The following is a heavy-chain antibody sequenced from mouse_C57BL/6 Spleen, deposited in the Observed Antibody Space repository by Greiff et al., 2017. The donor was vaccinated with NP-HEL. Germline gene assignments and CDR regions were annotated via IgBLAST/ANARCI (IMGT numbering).Heavy chain of an antibody. V-gene: IGHV1-72*01. CDR2: IDPTSGGT. CDR1: GYTFTSYW. D-gene: IGHD2-4*01. J-gene: IGHJ4*01. CDR3: AREGCTRSTEGDDYDLDD. Sequence: QVQLQQPGAELVKPGASVKLSCKASGYTFTSYWMHWVKQRPGRGLEWIGRIDPTSGGTKYNEKFKSKATLTVDKSSSTAYMQLSSLTSEDSAVYYCAREGCTRSTEGDDYDLDDWGQGTTVTVSS.